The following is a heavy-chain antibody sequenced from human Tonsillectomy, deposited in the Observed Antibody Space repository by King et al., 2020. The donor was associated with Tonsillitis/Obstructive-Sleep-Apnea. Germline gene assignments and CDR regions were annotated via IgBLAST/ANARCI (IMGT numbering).Heavy chain of an antibody. CDR3: ARVGAPAYYDFWSGSLYGPGYYYMDV. Sequence: QLQESGPGLVKPSETLSLTCTVSGGSISSYYWSWIRQPPGKGLEWIGYIYYSGSTNYNPSLKSRVTISVDTSKNQFSLKLSSVTAADTAVYYCARVGAPAYYDFWSGSLYGPGYYYMDVWGKGTAVTVSS. D-gene: IGHD3-3*01. J-gene: IGHJ6*03. V-gene: IGHV4-59*01. CDR2: IYYSGST. CDR1: GGSISSYY.